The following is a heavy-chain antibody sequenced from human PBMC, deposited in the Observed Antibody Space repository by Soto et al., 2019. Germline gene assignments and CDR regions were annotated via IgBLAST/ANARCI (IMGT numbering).Heavy chain of an antibody. V-gene: IGHV3-23*01. Sequence: EVQLLESGGGFVQPGGSLRLSCAASGFTFSSYAMSWVRQAPGKGLEWVSSISDTTGRTYYADSVKGRFTISRDNSKNTLYLQMNSLRAEDTAVYYCAKGRGTYYDFWSGYYWGQGSLVTVSS. D-gene: IGHD3-3*01. CDR2: ISDTTGRT. CDR3: AKGRGTYYDFWSGYY. J-gene: IGHJ4*02. CDR1: GFTFSSYA.